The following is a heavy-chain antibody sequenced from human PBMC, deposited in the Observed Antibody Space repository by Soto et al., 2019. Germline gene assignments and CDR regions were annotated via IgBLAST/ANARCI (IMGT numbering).Heavy chain of an antibody. J-gene: IGHJ6*04. CDR1: GGSISSSSYY. Sequence: SETLALTCTVYGGSISSSSYYWGWIRQPPGKGLEWIGSIYYSGSTYYNPSLKSRVTISVDTSKNQFSLKLSSVTAADTAVYYCAGADQKPGTTWGRDGWGKGTRFTVAS. V-gene: IGHV4-39*01. D-gene: IGHD1-7*01. CDR3: AGADQKPGTTWGRDG. CDR2: IYYSGST.